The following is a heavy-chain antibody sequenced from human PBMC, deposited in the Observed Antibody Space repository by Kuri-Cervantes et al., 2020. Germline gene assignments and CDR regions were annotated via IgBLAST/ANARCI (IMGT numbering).Heavy chain of an antibody. CDR2: INPNSGGT. CDR3: ARLLGFQLPLRAFDI. J-gene: IGHJ3*02. CDR1: GYTFTGYY. Sequence: ASVKVSCKASGYTFTGYYMHWVRQAPGQGLEWMGWINPNSGGTNYAQKFQGWVTMTRDKSISTAYLQWSSLKASDTAMYYCARLLGFQLPLRAFDIWGQGTMVTDSS. V-gene: IGHV1-2*04. D-gene: IGHD5-24*01.